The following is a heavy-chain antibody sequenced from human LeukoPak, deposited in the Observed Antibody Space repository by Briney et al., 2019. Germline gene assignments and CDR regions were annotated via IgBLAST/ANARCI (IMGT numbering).Heavy chain of an antibody. J-gene: IGHJ4*02. Sequence: GGSLRLSCAASGFSFSSYAMHWVRQAPGKGLEWVAVISSDGSNKYYADSVKGRFTISRDNSRNTLYLQMNSLTADDTAVYYCAGGYCSGDSCGFDFWGQGTLVTVS. CDR3: AGGYCSGDSCGFDF. CDR1: GFSFSSYA. CDR2: ISSDGSNK. V-gene: IGHV3-30-3*01. D-gene: IGHD2-15*01.